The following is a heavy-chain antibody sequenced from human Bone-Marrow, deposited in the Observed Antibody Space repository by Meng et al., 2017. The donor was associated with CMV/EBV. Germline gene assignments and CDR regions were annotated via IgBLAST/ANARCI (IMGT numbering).Heavy chain of an antibody. CDR1: GFTFDDYT. CDR2: ISWDGGST. D-gene: IGHD2-2*01. Sequence: GESLKISCAASGFTFDDYTMHWVRQAPGKGLVWVSLISWDGGSTYYADSVKGRFTISRDNSKNSLYLQMNSLRTEDTALYYCAKAYCSSTSCYADYVDYWGQGTLVTVSS. V-gene: IGHV3-43*01. J-gene: IGHJ4*02. CDR3: AKAYCSSTSCYADYVDY.